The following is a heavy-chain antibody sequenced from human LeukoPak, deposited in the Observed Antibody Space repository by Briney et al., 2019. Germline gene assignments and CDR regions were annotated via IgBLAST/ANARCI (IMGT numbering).Heavy chain of an antibody. CDR3: ARVGCPQSFDY. D-gene: IGHD3-16*01. Sequence: AGGSLRLSCAASGFTFDDYGMSWVRQAPGKGLEWVSGINWNGDSTGYADSVKGRFTISRDNAKNSLYLQMNSLRAEDTALYYCARVGCPQSFDYWGQGTLVTVSS. J-gene: IGHJ4*02. CDR1: GFTFDDYG. CDR2: INWNGDST. V-gene: IGHV3-20*04.